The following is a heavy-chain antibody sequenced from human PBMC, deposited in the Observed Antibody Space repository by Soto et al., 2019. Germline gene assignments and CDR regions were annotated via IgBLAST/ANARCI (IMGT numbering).Heavy chain of an antibody. Sequence: EVQLLESGGGLVQPGGSLRLSCAASGFTFSSSAMSWVRQAPGKRLEWVSAISGSGGSPYHADSVKGRFTISRDNYKKTLYLQMNSLRAEDTAVYYCALDYYGSGSYPNDAFDIWGQGTMVTVSS. J-gene: IGHJ3*02. D-gene: IGHD3-10*01. CDR1: GFTFSSSA. CDR2: ISGSGGSP. V-gene: IGHV3-23*01. CDR3: ALDYYGSGSYPNDAFDI.